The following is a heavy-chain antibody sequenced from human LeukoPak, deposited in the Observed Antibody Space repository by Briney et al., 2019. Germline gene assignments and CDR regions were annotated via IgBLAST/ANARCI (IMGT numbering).Heavy chain of an antibody. D-gene: IGHD3-22*01. CDR2: IYPGDFDT. CDR3: ARRDSSGYYQDY. J-gene: IGHJ4*02. V-gene: IGHV5-51*01. CDR1: GYSFSTYW. Sequence: GESLKISCKASGYSFSTYWIGWVRQMPGKGLEWMGIIYPGDFDTRYSPSFQGQVTISADKSINTAYLQWSSLKASDTAMYYCARRDSSGYYQDYWGQGTLVTVSS.